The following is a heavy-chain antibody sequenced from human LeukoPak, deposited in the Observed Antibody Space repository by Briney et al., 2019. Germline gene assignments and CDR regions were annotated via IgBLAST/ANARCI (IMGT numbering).Heavy chain of an antibody. D-gene: IGHD3-9*01. V-gene: IGHV4-59*08. CDR1: GGSISSYY. Sequence: SETLSLTCTVSGGSISSYYWSWIRQPPGKGLEWIGYIYYSGSTNYNPSLKSRVTISVDTSKNQFSLKLSSGTAADTAVYYCARQGVGLVIPYWGQGTLVTVSS. CDR2: IYYSGST. J-gene: IGHJ4*02. CDR3: ARQGVGLVIPY.